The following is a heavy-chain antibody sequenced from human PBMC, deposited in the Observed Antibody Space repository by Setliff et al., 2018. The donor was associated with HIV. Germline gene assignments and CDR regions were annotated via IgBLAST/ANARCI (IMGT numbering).Heavy chain of an antibody. D-gene: IGHD3-22*01. V-gene: IGHV3-74*01. CDR2: MNTDGSST. CDR3: VRGSGYYYFDN. J-gene: IGHJ4*02. Sequence: GESLKISCAASGFTFSSDWMHWVRQAPGKGLVWVFGMNTDGSSTRYADSVKGRFTISRDNAKNMLYLQMNSLSADDTAVYYCVRGSGYYYFDNWGQGALVTVSS. CDR1: GFTFSSDW.